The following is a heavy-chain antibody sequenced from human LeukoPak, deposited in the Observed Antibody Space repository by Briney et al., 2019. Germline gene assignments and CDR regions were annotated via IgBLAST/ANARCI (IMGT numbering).Heavy chain of an antibody. D-gene: IGHD3-22*01. CDR1: GYTFTSYG. Sequence: GASVKVSCKASGYTFTSYGISWVRQAPRQGLEWMGWISTYNGSTNYAQKLQGRVTMTTDTSTSTAYMELRSLRSDDTAVYCCARVFTGGEVVRDYWGQGTLVTVSP. J-gene: IGHJ4*02. V-gene: IGHV1-18*01. CDR2: ISTYNGST. CDR3: ARVFTGGEVVRDY.